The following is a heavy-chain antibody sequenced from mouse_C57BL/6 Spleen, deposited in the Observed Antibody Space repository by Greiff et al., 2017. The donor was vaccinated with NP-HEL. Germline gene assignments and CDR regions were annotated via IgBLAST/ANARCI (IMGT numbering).Heavy chain of an antibody. V-gene: IGHV1-42*01. CDR2: INPSTGGT. Sequence: EVQLKESGPELVKPGASVKISCKASGYSFTGYYMNWVKQSPEKSLEWIGEINPSTGGTTYNQKFKAKATLTVDKSSSTAYMQLKSLTSEDSAVYYCARSYYGYDGGLCFAYWGQGTLVTVSA. CDR1: GYSFTGYY. D-gene: IGHD2-9*01. CDR3: ARSYYGYDGGLCFAY. J-gene: IGHJ3*01.